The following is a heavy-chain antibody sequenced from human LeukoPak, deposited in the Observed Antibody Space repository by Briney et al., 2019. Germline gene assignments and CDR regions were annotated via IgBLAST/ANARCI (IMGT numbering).Heavy chain of an antibody. CDR1: DGSISNSF. Sequence: SETLSLTCTVPDGSISNSFWNWVRQPPGKGLEWIAYIHTSGSINYNPAFKSRVTLSVDTSKSQFSLRLSSVTAADTAVYYCVRSTYYYGSGINYWGQGTLVTVSS. CDR2: IHTSGSI. D-gene: IGHD3-10*01. CDR3: VRSTYYYGSGINY. V-gene: IGHV4-4*09. J-gene: IGHJ4*02.